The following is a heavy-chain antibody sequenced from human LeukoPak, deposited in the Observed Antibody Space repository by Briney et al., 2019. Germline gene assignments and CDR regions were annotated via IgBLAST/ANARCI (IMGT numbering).Heavy chain of an antibody. CDR3: ARGRQYIAAAGGPDY. J-gene: IGHJ4*02. Sequence: GGSLRLSCAASGFTFSDDYMSWIRQAPRRGLQWVSYISSSGSTIYYADSVKGRFTISRDNAKNSLYLQMNSLRAEDTAVYYCARGRQYIAAAGGPDYWGQGTLVTVSS. CDR1: GFTFSDDY. V-gene: IGHV3-11*04. D-gene: IGHD6-13*01. CDR2: ISSSGSTI.